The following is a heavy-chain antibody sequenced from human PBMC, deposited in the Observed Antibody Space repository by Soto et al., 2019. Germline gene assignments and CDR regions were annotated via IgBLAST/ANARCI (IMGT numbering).Heavy chain of an antibody. CDR1: GFTFSSYW. D-gene: IGHD1-20*01. J-gene: IGHJ4*02. Sequence: GGSLRLSCAAPGFTFSSYWMHWVRQAPGKGLVWVSRINSDGSSTSYADSVKGGFTISRDNAKNTLYLQMNSLRAEDTAVYYCAKFYQDLTGTTALWGQGTLVTVSS. V-gene: IGHV3-74*01. CDR2: INSDGSST. CDR3: AKFYQDLTGTTAL.